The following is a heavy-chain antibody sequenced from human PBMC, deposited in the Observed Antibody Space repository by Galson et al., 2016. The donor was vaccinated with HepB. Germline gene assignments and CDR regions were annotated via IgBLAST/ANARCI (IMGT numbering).Heavy chain of an antibody. CDR2: ISPIFGTA. D-gene: IGHD1-14*01. CDR3: ARLTTEDAFDI. Sequence: SVKVSCKASGGTFSSCEISWVRQAPGQGLEWMGGISPIFGTANYTQKFQGRVTLTADESTSTAYMELSSLRSEDTAVYYCARLTTEDAFDIWGQGTMVTVSS. CDR1: GGTFSSCE. V-gene: IGHV1-69*13. J-gene: IGHJ3*02.